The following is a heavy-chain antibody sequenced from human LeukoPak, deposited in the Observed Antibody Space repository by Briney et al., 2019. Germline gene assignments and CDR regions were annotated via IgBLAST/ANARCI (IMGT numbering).Heavy chain of an antibody. V-gene: IGHV3-21*01. J-gene: IGHJ4*02. Sequence: GGSLRLSCAASGFTFSSYSMNWVRQAPGKGLEWVSSVNSSSYIYYADSVKGRFTISRDNAKNSLYLQMSSLRAEDTAVYYCARDDFWSGSPPDYWGQGTLVTVSS. CDR2: VNSSSYI. D-gene: IGHD3-3*01. CDR3: ARDDFWSGSPPDY. CDR1: GFTFSSYS.